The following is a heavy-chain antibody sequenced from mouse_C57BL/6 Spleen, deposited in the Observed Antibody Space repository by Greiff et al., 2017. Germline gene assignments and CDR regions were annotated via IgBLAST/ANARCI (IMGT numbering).Heavy chain of an antibody. CDR2: INYDGSST. CDR3: AREGRYYYGSSPYWYFDV. CDR1: GFTFSDYY. Sequence: EVQRVESEGGLVQPGSSMKLSCTASGFTFSDYYMAWVRQVPEKGLEWVANINYDGSSTYYLDSLKSRFIISRDNAKNILYLQMSSLKSEDTATYYCAREGRYYYGSSPYWYFDVWGTGTTVTVSS. V-gene: IGHV5-16*01. D-gene: IGHD1-1*01. J-gene: IGHJ1*03.